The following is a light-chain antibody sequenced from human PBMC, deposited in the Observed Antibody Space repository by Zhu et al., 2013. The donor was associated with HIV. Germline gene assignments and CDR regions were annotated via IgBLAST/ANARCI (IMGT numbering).Light chain of an antibody. CDR2: AND. Sequence: QSVLTQPPSASGTPGQRVTISCSGSSSNIGSTFLFWYQQLPGTAPKLLIYANDQRPSGVPDRFSGSKSGTSASLAITGLQAEDEADYYCQSYDSSLSGWVFGGGTKLTVL. J-gene: IGLJ3*02. CDR3: QSYDSSLSGWV. V-gene: IGLV1-47*01. CDR1: SSNIGSTF.